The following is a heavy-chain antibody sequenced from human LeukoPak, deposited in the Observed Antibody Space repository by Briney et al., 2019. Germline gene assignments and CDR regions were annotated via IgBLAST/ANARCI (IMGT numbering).Heavy chain of an antibody. CDR2: IYYSGST. V-gene: IGHV4-30-4*01. J-gene: IGHJ6*02. CDR3: ARDIVVVVAATRYYYGMDV. Sequence: SETLSLTCTVSGGSISSGDYYWSWIRQPPGKGLEWIGYIYYSGSTYYNPSLKSRVTISVDTSKNQFSLKLSSVTAADTAVYYCARDIVVVVAATRYYYGMDVWGQGTTVTVSS. D-gene: IGHD2-15*01. CDR1: GGSISSGDYY.